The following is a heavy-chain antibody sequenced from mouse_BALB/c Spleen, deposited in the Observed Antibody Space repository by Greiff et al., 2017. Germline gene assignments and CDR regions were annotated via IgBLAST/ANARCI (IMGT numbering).Heavy chain of an antibody. CDR3: ARQGYYGSSYGWYFDV. Sequence: DVKLVESGGDLVKPGGSLKLSCAASGFTFSSYGMSWVRQTPDKRLEWVATISSGGSYTYYPDSVKGRFTISRDNAKNTLYLQMSSLKSEDTAMYYCARQGYYGSSYGWYFDVWGAGTTVTVSS. CDR2: ISSGGSYT. V-gene: IGHV5-6*02. CDR1: GFTFSSYG. J-gene: IGHJ1*01. D-gene: IGHD1-1*01.